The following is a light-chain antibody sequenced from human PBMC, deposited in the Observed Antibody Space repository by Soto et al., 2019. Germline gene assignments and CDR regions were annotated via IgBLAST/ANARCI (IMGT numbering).Light chain of an antibody. CDR3: SSFVGAPVI. J-gene: IGLJ2*01. Sequence: QSALTQPPSASGSPGQSVTIPCAGTSTDVGEYNYVSWYQQHPGKVPKLIIFEVNKRPSGVPDRFSGSKSGDTASLTVSGLQAEDEADYHCSSFVGAPVIFGGGTKLTVL. CDR1: STDVGEYNY. CDR2: EVN. V-gene: IGLV2-8*01.